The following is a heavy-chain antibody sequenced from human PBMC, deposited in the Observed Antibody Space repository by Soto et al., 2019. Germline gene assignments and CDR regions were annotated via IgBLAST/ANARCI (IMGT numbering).Heavy chain of an antibody. V-gene: IGHV3-74*01. J-gene: IGHJ4*02. CDR3: ARGGRKGTGNIHSGYDWEGY. Sequence: EVQLVESGGDLVQPGGSLRLSCAASGFTFNSYWMHWVRQAPGKGLVWVSRINGDGSSTSYADSVKGRFTISRDNAKNTLYLQMNSLRADDTAVYYCARGGRKGTGNIHSGYDWEGYWGQGTLVTVSS. CDR1: GFTFNSYW. D-gene: IGHD5-12*01. CDR2: INGDGSST.